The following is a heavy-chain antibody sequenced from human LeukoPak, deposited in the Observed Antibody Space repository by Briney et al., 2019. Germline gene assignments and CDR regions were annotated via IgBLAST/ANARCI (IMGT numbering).Heavy chain of an antibody. CDR3: ARTRVQWELLGAFDI. J-gene: IGHJ3*02. V-gene: IGHV1-2*02. D-gene: IGHD1-26*01. CDR2: INPNSGGT. Sequence: ASVKVSCKASGYTFTSYDINLVRQATGQGLEWMGWINPNSGGTNYAQKFQGRVTMTRDTSISTAYMELSRLRSDDTAVYYCARTRVQWELLGAFDIWGQGTMVTVSS. CDR1: GYTFTSYD.